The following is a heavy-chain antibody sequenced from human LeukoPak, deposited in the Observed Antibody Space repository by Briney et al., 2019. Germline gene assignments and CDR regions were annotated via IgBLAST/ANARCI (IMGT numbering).Heavy chain of an antibody. D-gene: IGHD3-10*01. V-gene: IGHV3-7*03. CDR2: IKEDGSEK. Sequence: GGSLRLSCAASGFTFSNYWMSWVRQAPGKGLEWVANIKEDGSEKHCVDSVKGRFTISRDNAKNSLYLQMNSLRVEDSAVYYCARTIRGYWGQGTLVTVSS. CDR3: ARTIRGY. J-gene: IGHJ4*02. CDR1: GFTFSNYW.